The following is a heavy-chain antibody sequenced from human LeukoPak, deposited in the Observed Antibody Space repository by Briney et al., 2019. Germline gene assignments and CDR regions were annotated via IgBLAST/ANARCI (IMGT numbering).Heavy chain of an antibody. CDR1: GGSISSRSYY. CDR2: MYYSGST. Sequence: SETLSLTCTVSGGSISSRSYYWGWIRQPPGKGLEWIGTMYYSGSTYYNPSLKSRVTISVDTSKNQFSLKLSSVTAADTAVYYCARSASTIKIDYWGQGTLVTVSS. J-gene: IGHJ4*02. CDR3: ARSASTIKIDY. D-gene: IGHD3-3*02. V-gene: IGHV4-39*07.